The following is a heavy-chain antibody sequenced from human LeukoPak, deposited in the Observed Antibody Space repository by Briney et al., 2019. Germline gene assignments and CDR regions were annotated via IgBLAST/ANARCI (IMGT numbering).Heavy chain of an antibody. CDR1: GGSISSSSYY. CDR2: IYYSGST. J-gene: IGHJ4*02. D-gene: IGHD3-9*01. Sequence: QTSETLSLTCTVSGGSISSSSYYWGWIRQPPGKGLEGIGYIYYSGSTNYNPSLKSRVTISVDTSKNQFSLKLSSVTAADTSVYYCASSTSYYDILTGYFPYSYFDYWGQETLVTVSS. V-gene: IGHV4-61*05. CDR3: ASSTSYYDILTGYFPYSYFDY.